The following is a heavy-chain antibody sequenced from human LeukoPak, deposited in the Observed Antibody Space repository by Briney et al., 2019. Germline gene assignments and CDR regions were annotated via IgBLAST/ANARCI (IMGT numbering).Heavy chain of an antibody. Sequence: PETLCLTCSVSGGAISSYYLSWIRQPPGKGLEWIGFIYYSGSTNYNPSRKSRVTISVDTSKNQFSLKLSSVTAADTAVDYCARVGLLGNDFDIWGEGTMVTASS. J-gene: IGHJ3*02. D-gene: IGHD7-27*01. CDR1: GGAISSYY. CDR3: ARVGLLGNDFDI. V-gene: IGHV4-59*01. CDR2: IYYSGST.